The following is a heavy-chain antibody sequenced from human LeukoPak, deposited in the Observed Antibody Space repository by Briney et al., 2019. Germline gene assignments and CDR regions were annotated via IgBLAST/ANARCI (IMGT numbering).Heavy chain of an antibody. V-gene: IGHV4-61*02. J-gene: IGHJ2*01. D-gene: IGHD2-2*01. CDR3: ARRCSSTNCFVWYFDS. CDR2: ISTSGST. Sequence: SQTLSLTXTVSGGSISSGSYCWSWIRQPAGQGLEWIGRISTSGSTNYNPSLKSRVTISVDTSKNQFSLKLSSVTAADTAVYYCARRCSSTNCFVWYFDSWGRGTLVTVSS. CDR1: GGSISSGSYC.